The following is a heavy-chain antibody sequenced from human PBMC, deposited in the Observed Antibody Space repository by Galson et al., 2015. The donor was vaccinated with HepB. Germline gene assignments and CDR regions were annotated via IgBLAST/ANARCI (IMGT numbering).Heavy chain of an antibody. J-gene: IGHJ6*02. V-gene: IGHV1-46*01. CDR3: ARDIVVVPAAIHYYYGMDV. CDR2: INPSGGST. Sequence: SVKVSCKASGYTFTSYYMHWVRQAPGQGLEWMGIINPSGGSTSYAQKFQGRVTMTRDTSTSTVYMELSSLRSEDTAVYYCARDIVVVPAAIHYYYGMDVWGQGTTVTVSS. CDR1: GYTFTSYY. D-gene: IGHD2-2*01.